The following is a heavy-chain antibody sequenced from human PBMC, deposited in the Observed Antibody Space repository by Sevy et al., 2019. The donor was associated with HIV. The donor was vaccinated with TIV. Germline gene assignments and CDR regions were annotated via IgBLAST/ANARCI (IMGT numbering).Heavy chain of an antibody. CDR2: ISYDGGNK. J-gene: IGHJ4*02. V-gene: IGHV3-30-3*01. CDR3: ARVNSFDGDYVGGDY. CDR1: GFTFSMYA. D-gene: IGHD4-17*01. Sequence: GGSLRLSCAASGFTFSMYAINWVRQAPGKGLEWVALISYDGGNKYHVDSLKGRFTISRVNSENTLYLQMNSLGAEDTAGDYCARVNSFDGDYVGGDYWGQGTLVTVSS.